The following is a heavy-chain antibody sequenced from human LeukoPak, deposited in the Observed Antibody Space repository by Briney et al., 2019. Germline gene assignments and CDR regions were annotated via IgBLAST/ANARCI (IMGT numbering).Heavy chain of an antibody. J-gene: IGHJ3*01. CDR2: IYSGDST. CDR3: ATTYYDDIDGFYYDPRDAFDV. Sequence: GGSLRLSCAASGFTVSSNYMSWVRQAPGKGLECVSVIYSGDSTNYADSVKGRFTISRDNPKNTLYLQMNSLRAEDTAVYFFATTYYDDIDGFYYDPRDAFDVWGRGTMVTVSS. V-gene: IGHV3-53*01. CDR1: GFTVSSNY. D-gene: IGHD3-16*01.